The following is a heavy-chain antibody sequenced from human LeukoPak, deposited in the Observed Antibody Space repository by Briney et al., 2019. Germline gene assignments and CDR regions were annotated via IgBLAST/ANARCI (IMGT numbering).Heavy chain of an antibody. J-gene: IGHJ4*02. D-gene: IGHD6-13*01. CDR1: GFTFRNYL. CDR3: AKYSSSPPFDY. V-gene: IGHV3-23*01. Sequence: GGSLRLSCAASGFTFRNYLMNWVRQAPGKGLEWVSAISGSGGSTCYADSVKGRFTISRDNSKNTLYLQMNSLRAEDTAVYYCAKYSSSPPFDYWGQGTLVTVSS. CDR2: ISGSGGST.